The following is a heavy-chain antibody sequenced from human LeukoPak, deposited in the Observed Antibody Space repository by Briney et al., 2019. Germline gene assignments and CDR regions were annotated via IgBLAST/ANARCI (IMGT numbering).Heavy chain of an antibody. CDR1: GGTLSSYA. J-gene: IGHJ5*02. V-gene: IGHV1-69*05. D-gene: IGHD3-10*01. Sequence: SVKVSCKASGGTLSSYAISWVRQAPGQGLEWMGRIIPIFGTANYAQKFQGRVTITTDESTSTAYMELSSLRSEDTAVYYCARDSLYYYGSGSAWFDPWGQGTLVIVSS. CDR3: ARDSLYYYGSGSAWFDP. CDR2: IIPIFGTA.